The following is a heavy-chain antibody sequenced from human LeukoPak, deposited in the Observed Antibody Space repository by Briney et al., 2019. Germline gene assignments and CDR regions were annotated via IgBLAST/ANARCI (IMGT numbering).Heavy chain of an antibody. CDR1: GFTFSSYC. Sequence: GGSLRLSCAASGFTFSSYCMNWARQAPGKGLEWVSYISSSGSTIQYADSVEGRFTISRDNAKNSLYLQMNSLRAEDTAVYYCARVTAVAAPWVYWGQGTQVTVSS. J-gene: IGHJ4*02. D-gene: IGHD6-19*01. CDR3: ARVTAVAAPWVY. CDR2: ISSSGSTI. V-gene: IGHV3-48*04.